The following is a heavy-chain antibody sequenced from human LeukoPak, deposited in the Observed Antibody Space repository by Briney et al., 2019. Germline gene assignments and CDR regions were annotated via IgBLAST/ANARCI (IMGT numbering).Heavy chain of an antibody. CDR3: ARVGLGVMDYYGSGI. Sequence: ASVKVSCKASGYTFTSYDISWVRQAPGQGLEWVGWIKTYNGNTIYAQKFQGRVSMTTDTSTSTAYLELRSLRSDDTALYYCARVGLGVMDYYGSGIWGQGTLVTVSS. J-gene: IGHJ4*02. CDR2: IKTYNGNT. D-gene: IGHD3-10*01. CDR1: GYTFTSYD. V-gene: IGHV1-18*01.